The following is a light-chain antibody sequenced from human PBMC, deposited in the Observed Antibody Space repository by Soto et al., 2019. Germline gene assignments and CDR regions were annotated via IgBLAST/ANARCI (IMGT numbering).Light chain of an antibody. Sequence: DIQMTQSPSTLSASVGDRVTITCRASQTISSFLAWYQHKPGEAPKLLIAESSRLESGVPSRFSGSGSGTEFTLTISRLQPDDVATYYCQHYISFPWTFGQGTKVEI. CDR3: QHYISFPWT. CDR1: QTISSF. J-gene: IGKJ1*01. CDR2: ESS. V-gene: IGKV1-5*01.